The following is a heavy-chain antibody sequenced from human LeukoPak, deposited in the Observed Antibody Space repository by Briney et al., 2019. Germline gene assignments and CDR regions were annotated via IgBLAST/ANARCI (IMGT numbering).Heavy chain of an antibody. Sequence: PGGSLRLPCAASGFTFSSYAMSWVRQAPGKGLEWVSAISGSGGSTYYADSVKGRFTISRDNSKNTLYLQMNSLRAEDTAVYYCARGSPLRASDLRYYYYGMDVWGQGTTVTVSS. J-gene: IGHJ6*02. V-gene: IGHV3-23*01. CDR2: ISGSGGST. D-gene: IGHD3-16*01. CDR1: GFTFSSYA. CDR3: ARGSPLRASDLRYYYYGMDV.